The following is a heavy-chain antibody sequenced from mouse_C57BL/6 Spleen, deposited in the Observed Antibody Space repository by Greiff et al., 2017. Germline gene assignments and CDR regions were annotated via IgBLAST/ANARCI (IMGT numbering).Heavy chain of an antibody. CDR1: GYTFTSYW. Sequence: VQLQQPGAELVKPGASVKLSCKASGYTFTSYWMQWVKQRPGQGLEWIGEIDPSDSYTNYNQKFKGKATLTVDTSSSTAYMQLSSLTSEDSAVYYCARSRGIYYDYDGWGQGTLVTVSA. V-gene: IGHV1-50*01. CDR2: IDPSDSYT. D-gene: IGHD2-4*01. J-gene: IGHJ3*01. CDR3: ARSRGIYYDYDG.